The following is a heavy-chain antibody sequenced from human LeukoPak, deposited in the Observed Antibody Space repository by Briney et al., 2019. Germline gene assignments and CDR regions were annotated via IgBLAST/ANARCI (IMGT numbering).Heavy chain of an antibody. D-gene: IGHD4-17*01. CDR2: IVPILGIA. V-gene: IGHV1-69*04. J-gene: IGHJ4*02. CDR1: GGTFSSYA. Sequence: SVKVSCKASGGTFSSYAISWVRQAPGQGLEWMGRIVPILGIANYAQKFQGRVTITADKSTSTAYMELSSLRSEDTAVYYCARDRNYGDYRSVLDYWGQGTLVTVSS. CDR3: ARDRNYGDYRSVLDY.